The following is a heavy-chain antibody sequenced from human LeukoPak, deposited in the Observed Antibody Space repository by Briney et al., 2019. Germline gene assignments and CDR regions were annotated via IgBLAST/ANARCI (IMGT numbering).Heavy chain of an antibody. J-gene: IGHJ4*02. CDR3: ARDSATVTTLDY. CDR1: GGSFGGYY. V-gene: IGHV4-34*01. D-gene: IGHD4-17*01. CDR2: INHSGST. Sequence: PSETLSLTCAVYGGSFGGYYWSWIRQPPGKGLEWIGEINHSGSTNYNPSLKSRVTISVDTSKNQFSLKLSSVTAADTAVYYCARDSATVTTLDYWDQGTLVTVSS.